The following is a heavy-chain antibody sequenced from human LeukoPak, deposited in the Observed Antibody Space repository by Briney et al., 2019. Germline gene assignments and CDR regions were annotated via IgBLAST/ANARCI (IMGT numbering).Heavy chain of an antibody. Sequence: GGSLRLSCAASGFTFSSYSMNWVRQAPGKGLEWVSYISSSSSTIYYADSVKGRFTISRDNAKNSLYLQMNSLRDEDTAVYYCARDQHYDSSGYYSTDYWGQGTLVTVSS. CDR2: ISSSSSTI. D-gene: IGHD3-22*01. CDR1: GFTFSSYS. J-gene: IGHJ4*02. V-gene: IGHV3-48*02. CDR3: ARDQHYDSSGYYSTDY.